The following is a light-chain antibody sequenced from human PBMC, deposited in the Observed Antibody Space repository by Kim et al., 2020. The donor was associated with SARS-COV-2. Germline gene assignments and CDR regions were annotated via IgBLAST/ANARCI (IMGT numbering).Light chain of an antibody. V-gene: IGLV2-14*01. CDR3: SSYTSSSTYV. CDR2: DVS. CDR1: SSDVGGYNY. J-gene: IGLJ1*01. Sequence: QSALTQPASVSGSPGQSITISCTGTSSDVGGYNYVSWYQQHPGKAPKVMIYDVSKRPSGVSNRFSGSKSGNTASLTISWLQAEDEADYYCSSYTSSSTYVFGTGTKVTVL.